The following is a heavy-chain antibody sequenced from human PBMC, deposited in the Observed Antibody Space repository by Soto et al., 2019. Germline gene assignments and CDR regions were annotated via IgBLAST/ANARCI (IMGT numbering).Heavy chain of an antibody. CDR3: ARGGWYITSPFDY. D-gene: IGHD6-19*01. CDR2: INSDGSST. CDR1: GFTFSAYW. V-gene: IGHV3-74*01. Sequence: GGSLRLSCAASGFTFSAYWMHWVRQVPGKGLVWVSRINSDGSSTRYADSVKGRFTISRDNAKNTLYLQMDSLRGEDTAVYHCARGGWYITSPFDYWGQGTLVTVSS. J-gene: IGHJ4*02.